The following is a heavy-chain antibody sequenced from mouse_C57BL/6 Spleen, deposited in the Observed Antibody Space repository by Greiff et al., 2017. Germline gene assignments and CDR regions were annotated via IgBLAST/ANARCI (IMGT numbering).Heavy chain of an antibody. V-gene: IGHV1-69*01. Sequence: QVQLQQPGAELVMPGASVKLSCKASGYTFTSYWMHWVKQRPGQGLEWIGEIDPSDSYTNYNRKFKGKSTLTVDKSSSTAYMQLSSLTSEDSAVYYCARSATLYYFDYWGQGTTLTVSS. J-gene: IGHJ2*01. CDR1: GYTFTSYW. CDR3: ARSATLYYFDY. CDR2: IDPSDSYT.